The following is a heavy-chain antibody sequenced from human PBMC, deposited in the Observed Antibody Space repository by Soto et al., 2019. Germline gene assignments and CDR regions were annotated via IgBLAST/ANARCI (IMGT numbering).Heavy chain of an antibody. CDR3: ASQTSGKHEY. Sequence: QVQLVQSGAEVKKPGSSVKVSSKASGSTFSSYTISWVRQAPGQGLEWMGRIIPILGIANYAQKFQGRVTITADKSTSTAYMELSSLSSEDTAVYYCASQTSGKHEYWGQGTLVTVSS. CDR2: IIPILGIA. V-gene: IGHV1-69*02. CDR1: GSTFSSYT. J-gene: IGHJ4*02.